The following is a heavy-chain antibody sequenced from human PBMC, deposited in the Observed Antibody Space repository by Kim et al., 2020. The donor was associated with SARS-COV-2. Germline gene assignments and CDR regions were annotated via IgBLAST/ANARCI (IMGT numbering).Heavy chain of an antibody. CDR2: INPGDSDT. J-gene: IGHJ3*01. CDR1: GYSFSSYW. Sequence: GESLKISCKGSGYSFSSYWIAWVRQMPGKGLEWMGIINPGDSDTRYSPSFQGQVTITVDKSISTAYLQWSSLKTSATAMYYCARHWAFDVRGQGTMVTVSS. CDR3: ARHWAFDV. V-gene: IGHV5-51*01.